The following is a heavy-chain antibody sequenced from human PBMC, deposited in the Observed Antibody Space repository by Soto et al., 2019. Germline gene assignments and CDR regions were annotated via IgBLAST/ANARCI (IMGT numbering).Heavy chain of an antibody. CDR1: GFTFGDSY. V-gene: IGHV3-11*06. Sequence: PGGSLRLSCAVSGFTFGDSYMSWSRQAPGKGLEWLSYISPGSRYPAYADSVKGRFTISRDNAKRSLYLQMMSLTAEDTAIYYCVRGGGGGLFDPWGQGTMVTVSS. D-gene: IGHD2-15*01. CDR2: ISPGSRYP. J-gene: IGHJ5*02. CDR3: VRGGGGGLFDP.